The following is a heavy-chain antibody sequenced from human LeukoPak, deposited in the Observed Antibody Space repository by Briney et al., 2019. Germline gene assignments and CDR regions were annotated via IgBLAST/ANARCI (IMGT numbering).Heavy chain of an antibody. V-gene: IGHV4-39*01. CDR2: IYHSGSTDSYSGST. J-gene: IGHJ4*02. Sequence: SETLSLTCTVSGDSMNSSSFYWGWVRQPPGKGLEWIATIYHSGSTDSYSGSTYYKTSLKSRVTISVDSSKNQFSLRLSSVTASDTAVYYCARLPRGLIRSYWGQGTLVTVSS. CDR3: ARLPRGLIRSY. CDR1: GDSMNSSSFY. D-gene: IGHD3-22*01.